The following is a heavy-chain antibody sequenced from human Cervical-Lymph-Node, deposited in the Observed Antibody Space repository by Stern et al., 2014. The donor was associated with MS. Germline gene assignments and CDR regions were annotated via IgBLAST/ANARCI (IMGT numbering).Heavy chain of an antibody. CDR3: ARDGYCSGGSCYSYFDY. J-gene: IGHJ4*02. CDR1: GFTFSSYG. V-gene: IGHV3-33*01. D-gene: IGHD2-15*01. CDR2: VWDDGSNK. Sequence: VQLVESGGGVVQPGRSLRLSCAASGFTFSSYGMYWVRQAPGKGLEWVAVVWDDGSNKYYADSVKGRFTISRDNSKNTLYLQMKSLRAEDTAVYYCARDGYCSGGSCYSYFDYWGQGTLVTVSS.